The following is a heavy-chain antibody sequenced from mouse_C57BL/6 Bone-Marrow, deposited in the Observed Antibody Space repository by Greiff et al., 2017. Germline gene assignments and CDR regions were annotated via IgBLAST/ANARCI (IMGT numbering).Heavy chain of an antibody. CDR1: GFTFSDYG. J-gene: IGHJ2*01. Sequence: EVQLVESGGGLVKPGGSLKLSCAASGFTFSDYGMHWVRQAPEKGLEWVAYISSGSSNIYYAEKVKGRFTLSRDNAKNTLFLQMTSLRSEYTAMYYGARLGYGSSLTYFGYWGQGTTLTVSS. V-gene: IGHV5-17*01. CDR3: ARLGYGSSLTYFGY. D-gene: IGHD1-1*01. CDR2: ISSGSSNI.